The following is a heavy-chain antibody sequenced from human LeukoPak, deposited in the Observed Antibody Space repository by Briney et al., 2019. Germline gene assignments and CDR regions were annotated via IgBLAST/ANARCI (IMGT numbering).Heavy chain of an antibody. CDR2: ISSSSYI. CDR3: ARDLAYGDDGL. CDR1: GFTLSNYS. V-gene: IGHV3-21*01. J-gene: IGHJ4*02. D-gene: IGHD4/OR15-4a*01. Sequence: GGSLRLSCAASGFTLSNYSMNWVRQAPGKGLEWVAFISSSSYIFYADSLKGRFTISRDNAKDSLYLQMNSLRADDTAVYYCARDLAYGDDGLWGQGTLVTVSS.